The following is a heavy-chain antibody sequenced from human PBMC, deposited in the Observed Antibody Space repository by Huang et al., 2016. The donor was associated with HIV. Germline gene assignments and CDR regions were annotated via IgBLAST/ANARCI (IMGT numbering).Heavy chain of an antibody. CDR1: EFDLSSYW. CDR3: ARDPFIKAFDI. J-gene: IGHJ3*02. V-gene: IGHV3-7*01. CDR2: IREDSGQK. Sequence: EVQLVESGGGLVQPGGSLRFSCVASEFDLSSYWLMWLRQVPGKGLELFASIREDSGQKDSLDSVKGRFIISRDNPKKSLYLQMNNLRAEDAAVYYCARDPFIKAFDIWGQGTLVTVSS.